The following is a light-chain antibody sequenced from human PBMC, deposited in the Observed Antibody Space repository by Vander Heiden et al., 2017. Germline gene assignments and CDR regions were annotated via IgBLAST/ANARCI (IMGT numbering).Light chain of an antibody. J-gene: IGLJ3*02. CDR1: RGSIASSS. Sequence: FVLTPPHSVSESPGKTVTVSCTRDRGSIASSSVHWYQQRPGSSPTTVVYADNQRPSGVPDRLSGSIDMSSDSASLTISGLKTEDGADYYCQSYDTSDSHWVFGGGTKLTVL. CDR2: ADN. CDR3: QSYDTSDSHWV. V-gene: IGLV6-57*01.